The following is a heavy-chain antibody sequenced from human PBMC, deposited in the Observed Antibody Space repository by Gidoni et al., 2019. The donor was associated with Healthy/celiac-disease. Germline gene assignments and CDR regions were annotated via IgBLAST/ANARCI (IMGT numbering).Heavy chain of an antibody. CDR1: GFTFSSSA. CDR2: ISGSGGST. Sequence: EVQLLESGGGLVQPGGSRRLSCAAGGFTFSSSAMSGVRQEPGKGLEWVSAISGSGGSTYYADSVKGRFTISRDNSKNTLYLQMNSLRAEDTAVYYCAKLEKNWHDCFDYWGQGTLVTVSS. CDR3: AKLEKNWHDCFDY. J-gene: IGHJ4*02. D-gene: IGHD1-1*01. V-gene: IGHV3-23*01.